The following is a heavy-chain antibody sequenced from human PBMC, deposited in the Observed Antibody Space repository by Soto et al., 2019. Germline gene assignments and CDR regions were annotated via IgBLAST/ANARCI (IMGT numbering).Heavy chain of an antibody. CDR2: ISSTTNYI. Sequence: GGSLRLSCAASGFTFSRYSMNWVRQAPGKGLEWVSSISSTTNYIYYGDAMKGRFTISRDNAKNSLYLEMNSLRAEDTAVYYCARESEDLTSNFDYWGQGTLVTVSS. V-gene: IGHV3-21*06. J-gene: IGHJ4*02. CDR1: GFTFSRYS. CDR3: ARESEDLTSNFDY.